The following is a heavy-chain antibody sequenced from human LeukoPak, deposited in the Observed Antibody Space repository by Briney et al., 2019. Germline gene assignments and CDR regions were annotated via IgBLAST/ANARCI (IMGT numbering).Heavy chain of an antibody. J-gene: IGHJ4*02. Sequence: SGGSLRLSCEASGFAFSFFAMSWLRQAPGRGLEWVSVIYSGGSTYYADSVKGRFTISRDNSKNTLFLQMNSLRAGDTAVYYCARGTVTMVDYWGQGTLVTVSS. CDR3: ARGTVTMVDY. V-gene: IGHV3-66*01. D-gene: IGHD3-10*01. CDR1: GFAFSFFA. CDR2: IYSGGST.